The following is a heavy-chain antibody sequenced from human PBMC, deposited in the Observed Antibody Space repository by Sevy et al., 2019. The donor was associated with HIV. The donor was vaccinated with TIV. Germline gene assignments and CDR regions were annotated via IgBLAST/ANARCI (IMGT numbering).Heavy chain of an antibody. Sequence: GGSLRLSCAASGFTFSDHYMEWVRQAPGKGLEWVGRIRNKADSYTTEYAASVKCRFTISRDDSKNSLYLLMNSLRTEDTAVYYCATHAGIAVAGRVFDYWGQGTMVTVSS. J-gene: IGHJ4*02. CDR2: IRNKADSYTT. D-gene: IGHD6-13*01. V-gene: IGHV3-72*01. CDR1: GFTFSDHY. CDR3: ATHAGIAVAGRVFDY.